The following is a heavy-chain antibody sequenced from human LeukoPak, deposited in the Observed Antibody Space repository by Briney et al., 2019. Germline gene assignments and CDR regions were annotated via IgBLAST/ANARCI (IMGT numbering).Heavy chain of an antibody. V-gene: IGHV3-74*01. CDR3: ARVSSVEWLFPDY. Sequence: GGSLRLSCAASGFTFSSYWMYWVRQAPGKGLVWVSRINSDGSSTSYADSVKGRFTISRDNAKNTLYLQMNSLRAEDTAVYYCARVSSVEWLFPDYWGQGTLVTVSS. J-gene: IGHJ4*02. D-gene: IGHD3-3*01. CDR2: INSDGSST. CDR1: GFTFSSYW.